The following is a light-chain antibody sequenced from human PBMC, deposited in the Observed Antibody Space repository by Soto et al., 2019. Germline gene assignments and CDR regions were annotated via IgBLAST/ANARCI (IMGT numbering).Light chain of an antibody. CDR1: QSVSSDS. CDR3: QQYDRSPRT. Sequence: IVLTQSPGTLSLSPGEKATLSCRASQSVSSDSLAWYQQKPGQAPRLLISDASTRATGIPDRFSGSGSGTDFTLTISRLEPEDFAVYCCQQYDRSPRTFGQGTKVEIK. CDR2: DAS. J-gene: IGKJ1*01. V-gene: IGKV3-20*01.